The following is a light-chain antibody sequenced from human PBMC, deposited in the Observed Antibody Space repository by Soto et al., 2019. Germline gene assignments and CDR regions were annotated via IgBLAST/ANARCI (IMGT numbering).Light chain of an antibody. CDR3: QQYNSNPLT. CDR2: KSY. CDR1: QSVSPW. Sequence: DIQMTQSPSTLSAAVGDRVTITCRASQSVSPWLAWYQQKPGKVPKLLIYKSYSLESGVPSRFSGSGSGTEFTLTISRLQPDDFASSYCQQYNSNPLTFGGGTKVEIK. J-gene: IGKJ4*01. V-gene: IGKV1-5*03.